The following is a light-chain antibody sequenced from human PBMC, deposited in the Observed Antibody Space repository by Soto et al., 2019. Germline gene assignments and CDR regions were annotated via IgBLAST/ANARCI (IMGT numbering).Light chain of an antibody. CDR3: YQRSNWPPVYT. V-gene: IGKV3-11*01. Sequence: EIVLTQSPATLSLSPGERATLSCRASQSVSSYLAWYQQKPGQAPRLLIYDASNRATGIPARFSGSGSGTDYTLTISSIEPQEFAVYYCYQRSNWPPVYTFGQGTKLDIK. CDR2: DAS. CDR1: QSVSSY. J-gene: IGKJ2*01.